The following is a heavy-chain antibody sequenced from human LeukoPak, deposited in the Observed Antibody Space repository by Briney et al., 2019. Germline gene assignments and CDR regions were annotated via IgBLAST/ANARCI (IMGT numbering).Heavy chain of an antibody. J-gene: IGHJ4*02. V-gene: IGHV4-59*01. CDR3: ARDESSIGTGY. CDR2: IYYSGST. CDR1: GGSISSYY. Sequence: SETLSLTCTVSGGSISSYYWSWIRQPPGKGLEWIGYIYYSGSTNYNPSLKSRVTISVDTSKNQFSLKLSSVTAADTAVYYCARDESSIGTGYWGQGTLVTVSS. D-gene: IGHD6-6*01.